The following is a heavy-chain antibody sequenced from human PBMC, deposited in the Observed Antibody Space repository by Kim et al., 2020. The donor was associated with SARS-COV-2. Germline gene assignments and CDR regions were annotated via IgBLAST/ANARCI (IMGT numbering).Heavy chain of an antibody. Sequence: SETLSLTCTVSGDSISSGRHYWNWIRQPAGKRLEWIGRIYMGGSTNYNPSLKSRVAMSVDPSENQFSLKVTSVTAADSAVYYCASGTQLEIPFVFDSWGQGILVTVSS. V-gene: IGHV4-61*02. D-gene: IGHD1-1*01. CDR1: GDSISSGRHY. CDR2: IYMGGST. J-gene: IGHJ4*02. CDR3: ASGTQLEIPFVFDS.